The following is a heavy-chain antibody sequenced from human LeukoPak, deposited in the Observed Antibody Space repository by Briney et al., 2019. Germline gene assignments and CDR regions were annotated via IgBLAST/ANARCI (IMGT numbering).Heavy chain of an antibody. Sequence: SETLSLTCTVSGYSISSGYYWGWIRQPPGKGLEWIGSIYHSGSTYYNPSLKSRVTISVDTSRNQFSLKLSSVTAADTAVYYCARHYRYYYGSGSFDWFDPWGQGTLVTVSS. CDR2: IYHSGST. D-gene: IGHD3-10*01. CDR1: GYSISSGYY. J-gene: IGHJ5*02. V-gene: IGHV4-38-2*02. CDR3: ARHYRYYYGSGSFDWFDP.